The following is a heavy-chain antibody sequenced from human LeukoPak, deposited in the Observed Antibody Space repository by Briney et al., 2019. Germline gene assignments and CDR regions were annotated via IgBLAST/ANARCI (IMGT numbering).Heavy chain of an antibody. CDR3: ARDLEGSGSFYRPSYDY. CDR2: INWNGGST. CDR1: GFTFDDYG. J-gene: IGHJ4*02. V-gene: IGHV3-20*04. Sequence: GGSLRLSCAASGFTFDDYGMSWVRQAPGKGLEWVSGINWNGGSTGYADSVKGRFTISRDNAKNSLYLQMNSLRAEDTVVYYCARDLEGSGSFYRPSYDYWGQGTLVTVSS. D-gene: IGHD3-10*01.